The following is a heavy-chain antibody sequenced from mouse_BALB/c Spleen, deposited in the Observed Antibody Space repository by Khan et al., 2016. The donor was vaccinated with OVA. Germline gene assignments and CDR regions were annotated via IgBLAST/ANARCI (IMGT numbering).Heavy chain of an antibody. Sequence: QIQLVQSGPELKKPGETVRISCKASGYTFTTAGIQWVQKMPGKGLKWIGWINTHSGVPKYAEDFKGRFALSLEISVNTAYLQITNLKTEDTATXFWARAGAACYRNDGGAMEYWGQGTSVTVSS. D-gene: IGHD2-14*01. CDR3: ARAGAACYRNDGGAMEY. CDR1: GYTFTTAG. CDR2: INTHSGVP. J-gene: IGHJ4*01. V-gene: IGHV9-4*02.